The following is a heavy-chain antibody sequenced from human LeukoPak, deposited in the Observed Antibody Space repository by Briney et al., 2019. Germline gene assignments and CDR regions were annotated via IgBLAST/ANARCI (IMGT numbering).Heavy chain of an antibody. CDR2: ISNYFGGT. Sequence: ASVKVSCKASGFRFTSFGVSWVRQAPGQGLEWMGWISNYFGGTHYAEKFEDRVTMTIDTSTAPAYMELRNLRYDDTAIYYCARDSDYSGNGNGDWFDPWGQGTVVTVSS. V-gene: IGHV1-18*04. CDR3: ARDSDYSGNGNGDWFDP. CDR1: GFRFTSFG. J-gene: IGHJ5*02. D-gene: IGHD4-11*01.